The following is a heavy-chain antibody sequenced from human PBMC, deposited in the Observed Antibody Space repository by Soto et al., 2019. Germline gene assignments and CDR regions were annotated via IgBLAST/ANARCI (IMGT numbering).Heavy chain of an antibody. CDR2: VNHTGST. J-gene: IGHJ5*02. CDR3: ASQVGVPSNWVGVA. Sequence: QVQLQQWGSGLLKPSETLSLTCGVFGGSFNNYFWSWIRQAPGKGLEWIGEVNHTGSTNYNPSLRSRVTISVDTSKKQSSLRLTSVTAADTATYYCASQVGVPSNWVGVAWGQGSRVTVSS. D-gene: IGHD6-13*01. CDR1: GGSFNNYF. V-gene: IGHV4-34*01.